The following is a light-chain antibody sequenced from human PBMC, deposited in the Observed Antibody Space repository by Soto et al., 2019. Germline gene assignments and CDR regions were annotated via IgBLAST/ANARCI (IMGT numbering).Light chain of an antibody. CDR1: QSVSSSY. J-gene: IGKJ1*01. V-gene: IGKV3-20*01. CDR2: GAS. Sequence: EIVLTQPPGTLSLSPGERATLSCRASQSVSSSYLAWYQQKPGQAPRLLIYGASSRATGIPDRFSGSGSGTDFTLTISRLEPEDFAVYYWQQYGSSPWTFGQGTKVEIK. CDR3: QQYGSSPWT.